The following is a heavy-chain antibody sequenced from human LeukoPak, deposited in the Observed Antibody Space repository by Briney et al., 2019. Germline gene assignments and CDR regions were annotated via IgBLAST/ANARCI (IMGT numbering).Heavy chain of an antibody. CDR2: IIPIFGTA. D-gene: IGHD6-19*01. CDR3: ARAEQQWLTPLGFDY. Sequence: SVKVSCKVSGYTLTELSMHWVRQAPGKGLEWMGGIIPIFGTANYAQKFQGRVTIAADESTSTAYMELSSLRSEDTAVYYCARAEQQWLTPLGFDYWGQGTLVTVSS. CDR1: GYTLTELS. J-gene: IGHJ4*02. V-gene: IGHV1-69*13.